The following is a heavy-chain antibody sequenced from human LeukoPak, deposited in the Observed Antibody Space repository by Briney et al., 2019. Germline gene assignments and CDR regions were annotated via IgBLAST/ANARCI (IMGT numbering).Heavy chain of an antibody. D-gene: IGHD1-1*01. Sequence: GGSLRLSCAASGFTFSSYWMSWVRQAPGKGLEWVSSISGSNSYIFYAGSVKGRFTVSRDNAKDSLYLQMNSLRAEDTAVYYCARALTTLTYEGYWGQGTLVTVSS. CDR1: GFTFSSYW. J-gene: IGHJ4*02. V-gene: IGHV3-21*01. CDR2: ISGSNSYI. CDR3: ARALTTLTYEGY.